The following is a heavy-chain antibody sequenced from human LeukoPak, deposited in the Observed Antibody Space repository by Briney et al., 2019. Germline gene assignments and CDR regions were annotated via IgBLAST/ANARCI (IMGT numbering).Heavy chain of an antibody. V-gene: IGHV3-23*01. J-gene: IGHJ3*02. CDR2: ISGSGGST. D-gene: IGHD3-22*01. CDR1: GFTFSSYA. CDR3: AISYYDSSGYYAGPREDAFDI. Sequence: GRSLRLSCAASGFTFSSYAMSWVRQAPGKGLEWVSAISGSGGSTYYADSVKGRFTISRDNSKNTLYLQMNSLRAEDTAVYYCAISYYDSSGYYAGPREDAFDIWGQGTMVTVSS.